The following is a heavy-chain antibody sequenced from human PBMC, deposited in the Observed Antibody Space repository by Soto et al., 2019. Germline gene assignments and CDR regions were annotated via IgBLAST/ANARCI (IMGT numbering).Heavy chain of an antibody. V-gene: IGHV4-30-2*05. CDR1: GASMTTGGSS. D-gene: IGHD3-3*01. CDR2: IYYSGST. CDR3: ARGGHPRITIFGVVRSTPENWFDP. J-gene: IGHJ5*02. Sequence: PSETLSLTCAVSGASMTTGGSSWTWVRQPPGGGLEWIGYIYYSGSTYYNPSLKSRVTISVDTSKNQFSLKLSSVTAADTAVYYCARGGHPRITIFGVVRSTPENWFDPWGQGTLVTVSS.